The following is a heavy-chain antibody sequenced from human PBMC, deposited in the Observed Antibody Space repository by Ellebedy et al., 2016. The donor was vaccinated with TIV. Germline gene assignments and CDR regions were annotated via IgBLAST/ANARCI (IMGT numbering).Heavy chain of an antibody. CDR2: INSGGSST. CDR1: GFTFSSNW. CDR3: ANLWEYGY. D-gene: IGHD1-26*01. V-gene: IGHV3-74*01. Sequence: GESLKISCAASGFTFSSNWMHWVRQAPGKGLVWVSRINSGGSSTSYADSVKGRLSISRDNSKNTLYVQMNSLRAEDTAVYYCANLWEYGYWGQGILVTVSS. J-gene: IGHJ4*02.